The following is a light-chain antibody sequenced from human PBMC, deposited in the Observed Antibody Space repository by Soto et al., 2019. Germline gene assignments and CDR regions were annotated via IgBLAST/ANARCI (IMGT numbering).Light chain of an antibody. CDR1: QGVSSN. Sequence: EIVMTQSPATLSVSPRERATLSCRASQGVSSNLAWYQQKPGQAPRLLIYGASTRATGIPARFSGSRSGTEFTLTISSLQSEDFAVYYCQQYNNWPPWTFGQGTKVEIK. CDR3: QQYNNWPPWT. J-gene: IGKJ1*01. V-gene: IGKV3-15*01. CDR2: GAS.